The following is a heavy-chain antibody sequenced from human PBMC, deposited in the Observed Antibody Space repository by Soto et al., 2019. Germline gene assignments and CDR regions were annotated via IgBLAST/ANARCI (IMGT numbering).Heavy chain of an antibody. CDR1: GGSFSGYY. J-gene: IGHJ4*02. V-gene: IGHV4-34*01. CDR2: INHSGST. Sequence: QVQLQQWGAGLLKPSETLSLTCAVYGGSFSGYYWSWIRQPPGKGLEWIGEINHSGSTNYNPSLKSRVTISVDTSKNQFSLKLSSVTAADTAVYYCARVRGAALFYYYGSGRAFDYWGQGTLVTVSS. CDR3: ARVRGAALFYYYGSGRAFDY. D-gene: IGHD3-10*01.